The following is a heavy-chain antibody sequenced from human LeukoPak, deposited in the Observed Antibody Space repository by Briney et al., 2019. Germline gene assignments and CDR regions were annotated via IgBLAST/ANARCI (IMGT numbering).Heavy chain of an antibody. CDR3: ARDGYSYGPPSTLGYGMDV. J-gene: IGHJ6*04. V-gene: IGHV3-33*01. CDR1: GFTFSSYG. Sequence: GGSLRLSCAASGFTFSSYGMHWDRQAPGKGLEWVAVIWYGGSNKYYADSVKGRFTISRDNSKNTLYLQMNSLRAEDTAVYYCARDGYSYGPPSTLGYGMDVWGKGTTVTVSS. CDR2: IWYGGSNK. D-gene: IGHD5-18*01.